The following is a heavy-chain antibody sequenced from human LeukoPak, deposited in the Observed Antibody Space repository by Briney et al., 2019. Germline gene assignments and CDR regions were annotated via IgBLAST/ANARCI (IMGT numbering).Heavy chain of an antibody. V-gene: IGHV3-30*18. CDR2: ISYDGSNK. Sequence: XLXXXXSGFTXXSYGMHWVRQAPGKGLEWVAVISYDGSNKYYADSVKGRFTISRDNSKNTLYLQMNSLRAEDTAVYYCAKDEGSYCDYWGQGTLVTVSS. J-gene: IGHJ4*02. CDR1: GFTXXSYG. CDR3: AKDEGSYCDY. D-gene: IGHD1-26*01.